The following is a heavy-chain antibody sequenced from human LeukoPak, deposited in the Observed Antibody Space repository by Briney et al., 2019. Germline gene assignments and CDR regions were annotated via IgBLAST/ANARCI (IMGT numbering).Heavy chain of an antibody. CDR3: AKVGVGCSSTSCYLGYYFDY. J-gene: IGHJ4*02. CDR2: ISGSGGST. CDR1: GFTFSSYG. V-gene: IGHV3-23*01. Sequence: PGGSLRLSCAASGFTFSSYGMSWVRQAPGKGLEWVSAISGSGGSTYYADSVKGRFTISRDNSKNTLYLQMNSLRAEDTAVYYCAKVGVGCSSTSCYLGYYFDYWGQGTLVTVSS. D-gene: IGHD2-2*01.